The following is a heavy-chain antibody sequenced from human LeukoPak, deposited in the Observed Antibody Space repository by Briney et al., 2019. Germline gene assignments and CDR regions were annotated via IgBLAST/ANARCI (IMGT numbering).Heavy chain of an antibody. D-gene: IGHD2-15*01. Sequence: PSETLSLTCAVYGGSFSGYYWSWIRQPPGKGLEWIGEINHSGSTNYNPSLKSRVTVSVDTSKNQFSLKLSSVTAADTAVYYCARVRIVVVVAATRYYYYYYYMDVWGKGTTVTVSS. V-gene: IGHV4-34*01. J-gene: IGHJ6*03. CDR3: ARVRIVVVVAATRYYYYYYYMDV. CDR1: GGSFSGYY. CDR2: INHSGST.